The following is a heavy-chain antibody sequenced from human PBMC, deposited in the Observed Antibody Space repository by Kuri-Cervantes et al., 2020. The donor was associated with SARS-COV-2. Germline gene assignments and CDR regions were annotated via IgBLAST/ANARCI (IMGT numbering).Heavy chain of an antibody. V-gene: IGHV3-11*04. Sequence: GESLKISCAASGFTFSDYYMTWIRQAPGKGPEWVSYISSSGSTIYYADSVKGRFTISRDNAKNSLYLQMNSLRDEDTAVYYCARDGYTEFPTDAFDIWGQGTMVTVSS. D-gene: IGHD5-18*01. CDR1: GFTFSDYY. CDR2: ISSSGSTI. J-gene: IGHJ3*02. CDR3: ARDGYTEFPTDAFDI.